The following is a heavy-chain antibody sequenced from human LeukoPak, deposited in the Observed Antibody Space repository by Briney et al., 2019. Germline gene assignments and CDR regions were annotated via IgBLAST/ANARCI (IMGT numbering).Heavy chain of an antibody. CDR1: GGSISSSNW. CDR3: ARGGYSSSWYLFDY. J-gene: IGHJ4*02. D-gene: IGHD6-13*01. V-gene: IGHV4-4*02. CDR2: IYHSGST. Sequence: SETLSLTCAVSGGSISSSNWWSWVRQPPGKGLEWIGEIYHSGSTNYNPSLKSRVTISVDTSKNQFSLKLSSVTAADTAVYYCARGGYSSSWYLFDYWGQGTLVTVSS.